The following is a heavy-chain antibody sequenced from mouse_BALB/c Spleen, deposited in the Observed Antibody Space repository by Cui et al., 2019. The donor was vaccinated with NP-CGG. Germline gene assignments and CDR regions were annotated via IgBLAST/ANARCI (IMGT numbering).Heavy chain of an antibody. CDR3: ARYDYYGSSYFDY. Sequence: QVQLQQPGAELVKPGASVKLCCNAFGFTFTSYLMHWVKRRPGRGLEWIGRIDPNSGGTKYNEKFKSKATLTVDKTSSTVYMQVSSLTSEDSAVYYCARYDYYGSSYFDYWGQGTTLTVSS. D-gene: IGHD1-1*01. CDR1: GFTFTSYL. V-gene: IGHV1-72*01. CDR2: IDPNSGGT. J-gene: IGHJ2*01.